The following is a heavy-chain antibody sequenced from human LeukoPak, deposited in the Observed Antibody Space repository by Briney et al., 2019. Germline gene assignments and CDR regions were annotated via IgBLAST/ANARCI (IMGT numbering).Heavy chain of an antibody. CDR1: GYSFTSHY. Sequence: ASVRVSCKASGYSFTSHYMHWVRQAPGQGLEWLGLINPSGSSTLYAQKFQGRVTMTRDMSTTTDYMELSSLRSEDTAVYYCARPISDYDSSGYYPYWGQGTLVTVSS. CDR3: ARPISDYDSSGYYPY. J-gene: IGHJ4*02. D-gene: IGHD3-22*01. V-gene: IGHV1-46*01. CDR2: INPSGSST.